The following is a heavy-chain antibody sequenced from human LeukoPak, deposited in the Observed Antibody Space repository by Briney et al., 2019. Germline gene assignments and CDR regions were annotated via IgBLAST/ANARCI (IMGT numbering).Heavy chain of an antibody. CDR1: GNTFTGYY. V-gene: IGHV1-2*02. CDR3: ARQAVARIRFPGDY. J-gene: IGHJ4*02. CDR2: ISPNSGGT. D-gene: IGHD5-12*01. Sequence: ASVKVSCKASGNTFTGYYMHWVRQAPGQGLEWMGWISPNSGGTNYAQKFQDRVTMTRDTSISTAYVELTSLTSDDTAVYYRARQAVARIRFPGDYWGQGTLVTVSS.